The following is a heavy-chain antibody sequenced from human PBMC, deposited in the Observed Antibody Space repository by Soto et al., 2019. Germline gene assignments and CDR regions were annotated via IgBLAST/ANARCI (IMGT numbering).Heavy chain of an antibody. J-gene: IGHJ4*02. V-gene: IGHV3-30*18. D-gene: IGHD3-22*01. Sequence: GGSLRLSCAASGFTFSSYGMHWVRQAPGKGLEWVAVISYDGSNKYYADSVKGRFTISRDNSKNTLYLQMNSLRAEDTAVYYCAKAENYYDSSGYYSSFDYWGQGTLVTVSS. CDR2: ISYDGSNK. CDR3: AKAENYYDSSGYYSSFDY. CDR1: GFTFSSYG.